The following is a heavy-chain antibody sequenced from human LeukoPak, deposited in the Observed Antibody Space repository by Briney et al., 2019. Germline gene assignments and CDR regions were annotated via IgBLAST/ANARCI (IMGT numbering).Heavy chain of an antibody. CDR3: ARDRDYGDPHNWFGP. J-gene: IGHJ5*02. CDR2: ISTSRTTI. Sequence: GGSLRLSCAASGFTFSSYSMNWVRQAPGKGLEWVSYISTSRTTIYYADSVKGRFTISRDNAKNSLYLQMNSLRAEDTAVYYCARDRDYGDPHNWFGPWGQGTLVSVSS. D-gene: IGHD4-17*01. V-gene: IGHV3-48*04. CDR1: GFTFSSYS.